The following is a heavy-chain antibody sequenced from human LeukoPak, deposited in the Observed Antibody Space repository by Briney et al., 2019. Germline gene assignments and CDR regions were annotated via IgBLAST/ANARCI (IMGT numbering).Heavy chain of an antibody. V-gene: IGHV3-23*01. CDR3: AKASGYSSGWYWFDP. D-gene: IGHD6-19*01. CDR1: GFTFSSYA. CDR2: ISGSGGST. Sequence: PGASLRLSCAASGFTFSSYAISWVRQAPGKGLEWVSAISGSGGSTYYADSVKGRFTISRDNSKNTLYLQMNSLRAEDTAVYYCAKASGYSSGWYWFDPWGQGTLVTVCS. J-gene: IGHJ5*02.